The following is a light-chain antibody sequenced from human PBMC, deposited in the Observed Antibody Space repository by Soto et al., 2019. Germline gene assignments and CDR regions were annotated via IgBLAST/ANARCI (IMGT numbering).Light chain of an antibody. CDR3: QQYGSSPT. J-gene: IGKJ1*01. CDR2: GAS. Sequence: DIVLTQSPGPLSFSPGERATLSCRASQSVISNYLVWYQQKPGQALRLLIYGASNRATGIPDRFGGTGSGTDFTLTISRLEPEDFAVYYCQQYGSSPTLGQGTKVDIK. V-gene: IGKV3-20*01. CDR1: QSVISNY.